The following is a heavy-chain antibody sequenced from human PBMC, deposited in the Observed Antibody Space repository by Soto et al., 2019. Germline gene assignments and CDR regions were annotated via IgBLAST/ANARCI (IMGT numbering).Heavy chain of an antibody. CDR2: IWYDGSNK. CDR3: ARRGTGAAFDI. D-gene: IGHD3-10*01. CDR1: GFTFSSYG. V-gene: IGHV3-33*01. J-gene: IGHJ3*02. Sequence: QVQLVESGGGVVQPGRSLRLSCAASGFTFSSYGMHWVRQAPGKGLEWVAVIWYDGSNKYYADSVKGRFTISRDNSKNTLYLQMNSLRAEDTAVYYCARRGTGAAFDIWGQGTMVTVSS.